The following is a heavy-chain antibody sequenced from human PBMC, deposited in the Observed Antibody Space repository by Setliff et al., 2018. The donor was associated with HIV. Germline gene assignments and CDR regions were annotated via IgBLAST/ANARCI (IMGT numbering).Heavy chain of an antibody. Sequence: PSETLSLTCTVSGGSISSYYWGWIRQPPGKGLEWIGIVHYSGAAYYNPSPKSRVTISVDTSQNQFSLKLRSVTAADTAVYYCARYRSKLDWFDPWGQGTLVTVSS. CDR3: ARYRSKLDWFDP. D-gene: IGHD1-26*01. J-gene: IGHJ5*02. V-gene: IGHV4-39*01. CDR2: VHYSGAA. CDR1: GGSISSYY.